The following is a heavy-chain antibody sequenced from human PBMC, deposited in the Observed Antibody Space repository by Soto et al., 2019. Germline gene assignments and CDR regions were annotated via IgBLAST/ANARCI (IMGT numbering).Heavy chain of an antibody. CDR1: GFTFSSYG. V-gene: IGHV3-33*01. D-gene: IGHD1-26*01. CDR2: IWYDGSNK. J-gene: IGHJ4*02. Sequence: QVQLVESGGGVVQPGRSLRLSCAASGFTFSSYGMHWVRQAPGKGLEWVAVIWYDGSNKYYADSVKGRFTISRDNSKNTLYLQMNSLRAEDTAVYYCARDRIVGATLLVYWGQGTLVTVSS. CDR3: ARDRIVGATLLVY.